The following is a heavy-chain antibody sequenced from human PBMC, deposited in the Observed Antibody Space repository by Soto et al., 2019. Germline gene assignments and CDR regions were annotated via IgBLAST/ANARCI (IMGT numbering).Heavy chain of an antibody. CDR3: ATSRRYCSGGSCPGYYYYYMDV. V-gene: IGHV1-24*01. J-gene: IGHJ6*03. CDR2: FDPEDGET. D-gene: IGHD2-15*01. Sequence: ASVKVSCKVSGYTLTELSMHWVRQAPGKGLEWMGGFDPEDGETIYAQKFQGRVTMTEDASTDTAYMELSSLRSEDTAVYYCATSRRYCSGGSCPGYYYYYMDVWGKGTTVTVSS. CDR1: GYTLTELS.